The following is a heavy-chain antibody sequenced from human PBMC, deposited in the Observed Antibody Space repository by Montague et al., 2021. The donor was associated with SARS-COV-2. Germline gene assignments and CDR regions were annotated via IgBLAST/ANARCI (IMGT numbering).Heavy chain of an antibody. CDR3: AHRKVLAAAWDY. V-gene: IGHV2-5*08. CDR2: IYWDDDK. Sequence: PALVKPTQTLTLTCTFSGFPLSTSGMCVSWIRQPPGKALEWLALIYWDDDKRYSPSLKSRLTITKDTSKNQVVLTMTNMDPVDTATYYCAHRKVLAAAWDYWGQGTLVTVSS. D-gene: IGHD6-13*01. J-gene: IGHJ4*02. CDR1: GFPLSTSGMC.